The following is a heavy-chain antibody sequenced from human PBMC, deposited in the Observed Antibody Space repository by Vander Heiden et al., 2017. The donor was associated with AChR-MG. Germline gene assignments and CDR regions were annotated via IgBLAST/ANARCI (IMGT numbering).Heavy chain of an antibody. Sequence: EVQLVESGGGLVQPGGSLRLSCAASGFTFRSYWMSWVRQAPGKGLEWVANIKQDGSEKYYVDSVKGRFTISRDNAKNSLYLQMNSLRAEDTAVYYCARDHYGDYGYRYFDLWGRGTLVTVSS. CDR2: IKQDGSEK. V-gene: IGHV3-7*03. J-gene: IGHJ2*01. D-gene: IGHD4-17*01. CDR1: GFTFRSYW. CDR3: ARDHYGDYGYRYFDL.